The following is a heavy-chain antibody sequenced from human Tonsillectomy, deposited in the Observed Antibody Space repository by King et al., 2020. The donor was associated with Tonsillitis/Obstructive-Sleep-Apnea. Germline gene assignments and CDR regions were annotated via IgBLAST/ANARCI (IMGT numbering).Heavy chain of an antibody. CDR3: ARWPRYCSSTSCYKDYYYYMDV. CDR1: GYTFSSYG. Sequence: QLVQSGAEVKKPGASVKVSCKASGYTFSSYGIIWVRQAPGQGLEWMGWISVYKDNTNYAQKFQGRVTMTTDTSTSTAYMELRSLRSDDTALYYCARWPRYCSSTSCYKDYYYYMDVWGKGTTVTVSS. J-gene: IGHJ6*03. V-gene: IGHV1-18*01. CDR2: ISVYKDNT. D-gene: IGHD2-2*02.